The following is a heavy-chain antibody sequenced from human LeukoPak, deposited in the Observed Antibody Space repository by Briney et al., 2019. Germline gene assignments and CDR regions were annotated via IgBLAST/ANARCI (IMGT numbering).Heavy chain of an antibody. CDR2: ISSSSSYI. Sequence: GGSLRLSCAASGFTFSSYSMNWVRQAPGKGLEWVSSISSSSSYIYYADSVKGRFTISRDNAKNSLYLQMNSLRAEDTAVYYCARDLGGSSGWYSYSVTGYYYYYGMDVWGQGTTVTVSS. V-gene: IGHV3-21*01. CDR1: GFTFSSYS. J-gene: IGHJ6*02. CDR3: ARDLGGSSGWYSYSVTGYYYYYGMDV. D-gene: IGHD6-19*01.